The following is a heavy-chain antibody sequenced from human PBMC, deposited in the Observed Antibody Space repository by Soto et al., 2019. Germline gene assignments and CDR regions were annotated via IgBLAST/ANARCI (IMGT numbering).Heavy chain of an antibody. CDR1: GFTFSSYA. Sequence: GGSLRLSWAASGFTFSSYAMSWVRQAPGKGLEWVKAISGSGGSTYYADSVKGRFTISRDNSKNTLYLQMNSLRAEGTAVYCCTKDTITVPDYWGQGTLVTVSS. CDR3: TKDTITVPDY. D-gene: IGHD1-1*01. J-gene: IGHJ4*02. V-gene: IGHV3-23*01. CDR2: ISGSGGST.